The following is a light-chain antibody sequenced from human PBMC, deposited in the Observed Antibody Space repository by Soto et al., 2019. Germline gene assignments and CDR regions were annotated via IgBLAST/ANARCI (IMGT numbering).Light chain of an antibody. J-gene: IGKJ1*01. CDR3: QRYGNSPWT. Sequence: VLTQSPGTLSLSLGDRATLSCRASQTVDHAYVAWYQQRPGQAPSLLIYGASTRATDIPERFSGSGSGTDFTLTISRLEPEDSAVYYCQRYGNSPWTFGQGTKVEIK. CDR2: GAS. V-gene: IGKV3-20*01. CDR1: QTVDHAY.